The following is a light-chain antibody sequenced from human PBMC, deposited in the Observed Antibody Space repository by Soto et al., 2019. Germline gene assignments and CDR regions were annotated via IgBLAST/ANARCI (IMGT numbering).Light chain of an antibody. Sequence: EIVLTQSPGTLSLSPGERATLSCRASQSVSSTYLAWYQQQPGQAPRLLIYGASNRATGSPDRFTGSGSGTDFTLTSSRLEPEDFAVYYWQQYGSSSWTFGEGTKVDIK. CDR1: QSVSSTY. CDR2: GAS. CDR3: QQYGSSSWT. V-gene: IGKV3-20*01. J-gene: IGKJ1*01.